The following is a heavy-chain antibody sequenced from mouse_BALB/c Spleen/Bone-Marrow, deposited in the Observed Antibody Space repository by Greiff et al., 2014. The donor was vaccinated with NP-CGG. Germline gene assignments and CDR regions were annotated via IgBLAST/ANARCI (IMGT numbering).Heavy chain of an antibody. CDR3: GVSYYYGSSDFDY. CDR1: GYSFTGYF. CDR2: INPYNGDT. D-gene: IGHD1-1*01. V-gene: IGHV1-37*01. J-gene: IGHJ2*01. Sequence: VQLQQSGPELVKPGASVKISCKASGYSFTGYFMNWVKQSHGKSLEWIGRINPYNGDTFNNQKFKGKATLTVDKSSSTAHMELLSLASEDCAVYYSGVSYYYGSSDFDYWGQGTTLTVSS.